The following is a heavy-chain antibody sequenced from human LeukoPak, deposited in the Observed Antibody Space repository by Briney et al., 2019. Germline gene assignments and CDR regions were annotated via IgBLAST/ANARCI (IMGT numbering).Heavy chain of an antibody. CDR1: GITLSNYG. V-gene: IGHV3-23*01. CDR2: LSGSGGGT. J-gene: IGHJ4*02. D-gene: IGHD3-10*01. Sequence: GGSPRLSCAVSGITLSNYGMSWVRQAPGKGLEWVAGLSGSGGGTNYADSVQGRFTISRDNPKNTLYLQMNSLRAEDTAVYCAKRGVVIRVFLVGFQKEASYLASWGQGALATVSS. CDR3: AKRGVVIRVFLVGFQKEASYLAS.